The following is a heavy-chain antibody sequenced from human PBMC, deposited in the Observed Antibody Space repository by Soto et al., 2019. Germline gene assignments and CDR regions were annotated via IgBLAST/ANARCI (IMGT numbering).Heavy chain of an antibody. CDR2: ISWNSGSI. V-gene: IGHV3-9*01. Sequence: GGSLRLSCAASGFTFDDYAMHWVRQAPGKGLEWVSGISWNSGSIGYADSVKGRFTISRDNAKNSLYLQMNSLRAEDAALYYCAKEGLTVAGPPYFDYWGQGTLVTVSS. J-gene: IGHJ4*02. D-gene: IGHD6-19*01. CDR1: GFTFDDYA. CDR3: AKEGLTVAGPPYFDY.